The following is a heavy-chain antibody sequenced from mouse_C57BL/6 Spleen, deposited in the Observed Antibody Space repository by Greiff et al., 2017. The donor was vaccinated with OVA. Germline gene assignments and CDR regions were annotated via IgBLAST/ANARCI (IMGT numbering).Heavy chain of an antibody. CDR2: IYPGSGST. CDR3: ARNDYDYYAMDY. V-gene: IGHV1-55*01. CDR1: GYTFTSYW. J-gene: IGHJ4*01. D-gene: IGHD2-4*01. Sequence: QVQLQQSGAELVKPGASVKMSCKASGYTFTSYWITWVKQRPGQGLEWIGDIYPGSGSTNYNEKFKSKATLTVDTSSSTAYMQLSSLTSEDSAVYYCARNDYDYYAMDYWGQGTSVTVSS.